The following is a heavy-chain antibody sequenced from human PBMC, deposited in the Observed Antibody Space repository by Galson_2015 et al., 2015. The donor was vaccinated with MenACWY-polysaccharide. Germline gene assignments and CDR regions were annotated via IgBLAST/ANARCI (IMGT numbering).Heavy chain of an antibody. CDR2: IQYDGSNK. J-gene: IGHJ3*02. CDR1: GSRFSNSG. D-gene: IGHD2-2*01. Sequence: SLRLSCAASGSRFSNSGMHWVRQAPGKGLEWVAVIQYDGSNKEYADSAKGRFTISRDNSKNTVFLEMNTLGVEDTAVYYCAREGSRIVFHAFDIWGQGTVVTVSS. V-gene: IGHV3-33*02. CDR3: AREGSRIVFHAFDI.